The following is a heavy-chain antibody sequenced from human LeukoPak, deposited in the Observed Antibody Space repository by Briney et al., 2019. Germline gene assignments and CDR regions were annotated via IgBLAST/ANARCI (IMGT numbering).Heavy chain of an antibody. J-gene: IGHJ5*02. CDR1: GYSISSDY. D-gene: IGHD3-10*01. Sequence: SETLSLTCTVSGYSISSDYWAWIRQPPGKGLEWIGEINHSGSTNYNPSLKSRVTISVDTSKNQFSLKLSSVTAADTAVYYCARKGRYYYGSGTRNWFDPWGQGTLVTVSS. CDR2: INHSGST. V-gene: IGHV4-34*01. CDR3: ARKGRYYYGSGTRNWFDP.